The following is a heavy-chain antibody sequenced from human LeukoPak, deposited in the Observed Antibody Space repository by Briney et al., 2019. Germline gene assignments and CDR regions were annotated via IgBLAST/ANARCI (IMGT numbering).Heavy chain of an antibody. J-gene: IGHJ6*02. D-gene: IGHD3-10*01. CDR3: ARRLSNLYYGMDV. V-gene: IGHV5-51*01. Sequence: GESLKISCKGSGYSFTSYWIGWVRQMPGKGLEWMGIIYPGDSGTRYSPSFQGQVTISADKSISTAYLQWSSLKASDTAMYYCARRLSNLYYGMDVWGQGTTVTVSS. CDR1: GYSFTSYW. CDR2: IYPGDSGT.